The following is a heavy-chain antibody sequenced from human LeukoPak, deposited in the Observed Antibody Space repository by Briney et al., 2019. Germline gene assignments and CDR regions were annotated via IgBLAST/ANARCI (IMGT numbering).Heavy chain of an antibody. D-gene: IGHD6-19*01. Sequence: PSETLSLTCTVSGGSISSSGYYWAWIRQPPGKGLEWIASIYYSGSTYYNPSLRSRVTISADTSKNQFSLKVSSLTAADTAVYYCARHVSGWYNFWGQGTLLTVSP. V-gene: IGHV4-39*01. J-gene: IGHJ4*02. CDR3: ARHVSGWYNF. CDR1: GGSISSSGYY. CDR2: IYYSGST.